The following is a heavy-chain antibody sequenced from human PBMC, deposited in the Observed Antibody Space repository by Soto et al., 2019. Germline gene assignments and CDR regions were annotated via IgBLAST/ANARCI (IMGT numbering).Heavy chain of an antibody. CDR3: VKGYWKGDV. J-gene: IGHJ6*02. CDR2: ISGSGGSI. V-gene: IGHV3-23*01. Sequence: EVQLLESGGGLVQPGGSLRLSCAACRFTFSTCARNWVRQAPGNGLEWVSAISGSGGSIHYADSVKGRFTISRDNSKNTLHLQMNSLRDEDTAVYHCVKGYWKGDVWGQGTTVTVSS. CDR1: RFTFSTCA. D-gene: IGHD1-1*01.